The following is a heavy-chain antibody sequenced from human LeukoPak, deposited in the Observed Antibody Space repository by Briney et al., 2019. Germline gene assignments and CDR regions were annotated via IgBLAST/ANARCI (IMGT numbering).Heavy chain of an antibody. CDR3: ARAACGSGLSYCNWFDP. D-gene: IGHD3-10*01. J-gene: IGHJ5*02. Sequence: SETLSLTCAVSGGSLRSGAHSWSWIRQPPGKGLEWVGYIFHTGSTYYNPSLKSRLTISVDRSKNQFSLRLSSVTAADTAVYYCARAACGSGLSYCNWFDPWGRGILVTVSS. CDR2: IFHTGST. CDR1: GGSLRSGAHS. V-gene: IGHV4-30-2*01.